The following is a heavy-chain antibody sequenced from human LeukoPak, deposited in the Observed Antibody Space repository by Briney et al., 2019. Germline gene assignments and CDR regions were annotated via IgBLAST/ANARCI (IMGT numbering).Heavy chain of an antibody. J-gene: IGHJ6*03. Sequence: GGSLRLSCAASGFTFSSYEMNWVRQAPGKGLEWVSYINTSGGTRYYADSVKGRFTISRDNAKNSLYLQMNSLRAEDTAVYYCAGRSLGDSGSYYYYYYYYMDVWGKGTTVTISS. CDR3: AGRSLGDSGSYYYYYYYYMDV. V-gene: IGHV3-48*03. CDR2: INTSGGTR. D-gene: IGHD3-10*01. CDR1: GFTFSSYE.